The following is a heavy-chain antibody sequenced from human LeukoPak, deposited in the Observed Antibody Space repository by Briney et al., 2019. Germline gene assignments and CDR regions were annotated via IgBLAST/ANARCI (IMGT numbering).Heavy chain of an antibody. Sequence: PSETLSLTRTVSGGSISSYYWSWIRQPPGKGLEWIGYISYSGSTNYNPSLMSRVTISVDTSKNQFSLQLSSVTAADTAVYYCARDDYRGVTNFDPWGQGTLVTVSS. V-gene: IGHV4-59*01. D-gene: IGHD3-10*01. J-gene: IGHJ5*02. CDR3: ARDDYRGVTNFDP. CDR2: ISYSGST. CDR1: GGSISSYY.